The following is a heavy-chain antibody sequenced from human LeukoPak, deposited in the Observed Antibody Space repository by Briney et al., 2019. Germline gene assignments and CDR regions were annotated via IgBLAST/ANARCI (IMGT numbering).Heavy chain of an antibody. V-gene: IGHV1-2*02. CDR2: SNPNSGGT. D-gene: IGHD3-10*01. CDR1: GYTFTGYY. Sequence: ASVKVSCKASGYTFTGYYMHWVRQAPGQGLEWMGWSNPNSGGTNYAQKFQGRVTMTRDASISTAYMELSRLKSDDTAVYYCARVRVTMVRGVITTNAFDIWGQGTMVTVSS. CDR3: ARVRVTMVRGVITTNAFDI. J-gene: IGHJ3*02.